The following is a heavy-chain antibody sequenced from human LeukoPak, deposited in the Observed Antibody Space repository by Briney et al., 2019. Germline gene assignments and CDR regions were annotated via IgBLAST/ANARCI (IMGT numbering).Heavy chain of an antibody. D-gene: IGHD6-19*01. Sequence: GESLKISCKGSGYSFTIYWIGWVRQMPGKGLEWMGIIYPGDSDTRYSPSFQGQVTISADRSINTAYLQWSSLKASDTAIYYCARRLTNSNGWTFDYWGQGSLVTVSS. CDR3: ARRLTNSNGWTFDY. CDR1: GYSFTIYW. J-gene: IGHJ4*02. V-gene: IGHV5-51*01. CDR2: IYPGDSDT.